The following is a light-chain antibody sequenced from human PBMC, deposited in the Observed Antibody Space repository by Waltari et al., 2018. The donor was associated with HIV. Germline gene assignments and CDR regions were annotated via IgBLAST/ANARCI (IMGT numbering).Light chain of an antibody. CDR1: QLGEKY. CDR3: QAWDSTTRV. V-gene: IGLV3-1*01. CDR2: EDT. Sequence: SYEVTQPPSLSVSPGQTASLPCSGDQLGEKYACLYQQKPGQSPILVICEDTKRSQGCRGRFSASNAGNPATLTRTGTQAMDEADYYCQAWDSTTRVFGGGTRLTVL. J-gene: IGLJ3*02.